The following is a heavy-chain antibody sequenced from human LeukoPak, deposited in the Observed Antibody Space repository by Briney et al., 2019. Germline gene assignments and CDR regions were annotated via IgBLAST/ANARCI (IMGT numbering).Heavy chain of an antibody. CDR3: ATGMRAFDI. Sequence: PSETLSLTCTVSGGSISSSSYYWGWIRQPAGKGLEWIGRIYTSGSTNYNPSLKSRVTMSVDTSKNQFSLKLSSVTAADTAVYYCATGMRAFDIWGQGTMVTVSS. CDR2: IYTSGST. V-gene: IGHV4-61*02. CDR1: GGSISSSSYY. J-gene: IGHJ3*02.